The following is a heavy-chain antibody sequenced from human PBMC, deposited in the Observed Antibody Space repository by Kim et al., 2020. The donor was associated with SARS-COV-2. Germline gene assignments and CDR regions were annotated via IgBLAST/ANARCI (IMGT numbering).Heavy chain of an antibody. V-gene: IGHV1-18*04. D-gene: IGHD2-8*01. CDR3: ARTKGHDY. CDR1: GYIFSSFG. CDR2: INTKNGDT. Sequence: ASVKVSCKASGYIFSSFGISWVRQAPGQGLEWMGCINTKNGDTKYEQKLQDRVTLTTETSTRTVYMELRSLTSDDTAVYYCARTKGHDYWGQGTLVTVSS. J-gene: IGHJ4*02.